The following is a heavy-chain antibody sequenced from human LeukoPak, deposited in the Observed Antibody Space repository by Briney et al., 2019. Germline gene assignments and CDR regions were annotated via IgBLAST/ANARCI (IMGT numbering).Heavy chain of an antibody. CDR1: DDSITMYY. Sequence: SETLSLTCSVSDDSITMYYWTWIRHPPGKGLEWIGYVDHTGSTNFNSSLNGRVSISRDTTKNLFSLRLRSVTAADTAVYFCAKGRVSSSTWYSTYYYYFYMDLWGKGTTVTVSS. J-gene: IGHJ6*03. CDR3: AKGRVSSSTWYSTYYYYFYMDL. D-gene: IGHD6-13*01. V-gene: IGHV4-59*01. CDR2: VDHTGST.